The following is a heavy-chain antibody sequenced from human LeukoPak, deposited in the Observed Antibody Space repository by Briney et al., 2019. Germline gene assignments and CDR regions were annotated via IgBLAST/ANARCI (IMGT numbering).Heavy chain of an antibody. J-gene: IGHJ6*03. D-gene: IGHD1/OR15-1a*01. CDR2: IKQDGSER. V-gene: IGHV3-7*01. CDR1: GFTFSSYW. CDR3: ARETTDDFFYYYMDV. Sequence: GGSLRLSCAASGFTFSSYWMSWVRQSPGKGLEWVANIKQDGSERYYMDSVKGRFTIHRDNAKASLYLQMNSLRAEDMSVYYCARETTDDFFYYYMDVWGKGTTVTVSS.